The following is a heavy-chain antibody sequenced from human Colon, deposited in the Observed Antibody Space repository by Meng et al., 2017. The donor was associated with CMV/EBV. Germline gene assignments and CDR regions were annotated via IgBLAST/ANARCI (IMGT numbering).Heavy chain of an antibody. J-gene: IGHJ4*02. D-gene: IGHD3-10*01. V-gene: IGHV3-23*01. Sequence: CAASGVSITEYASDWVRQATGKGLEWVSVISASGKIKCYTEAVKGRVTIGRDNSKNTVYLQMNSLRVEDTAVYYCARAPTRSYYFEYWGQGSLVTVSS. CDR1: GVSITEYA. CDR3: ARAPTRSYYFEY. CDR2: ISASGKIK.